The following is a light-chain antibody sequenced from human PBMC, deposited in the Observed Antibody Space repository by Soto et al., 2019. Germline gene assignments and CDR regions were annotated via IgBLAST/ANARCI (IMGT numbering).Light chain of an antibody. CDR3: QVWDSSSDHVV. CDR2: DDS. J-gene: IGLJ2*01. V-gene: IGLV3-21*02. Sequence: SYELTQPPSVSVAPGQTARITCGGNNIGGKSVHWHQQKPGQAPVLVVYDDSDRPSGIPERFAGSNSGNTATLTISRVEAGDEADYYCQVWDSSSDHVVFGGGTKLTVL. CDR1: NIGGKS.